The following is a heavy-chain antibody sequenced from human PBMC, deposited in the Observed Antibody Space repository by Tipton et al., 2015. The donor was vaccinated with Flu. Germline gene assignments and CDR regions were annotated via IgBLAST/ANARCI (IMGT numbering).Heavy chain of an antibody. D-gene: IGHD3-22*01. Sequence: TLSLTCAVSYYCISTGYYWDWFRQPPGKWLEWIGSFSNDGKTFYKPSLKSRVTGSVDTSKNQFSLTLSSVTAADTAVYYCARNGGGFYDMGSPSGVFDYLGQGILVTVSS. V-gene: IGHV4-38-2*01. CDR2: FSNDGKT. CDR3: ARNGGGFYDMGSPSGVFDY. CDR1: YYCISTGYY. J-gene: IGHJ4*02.